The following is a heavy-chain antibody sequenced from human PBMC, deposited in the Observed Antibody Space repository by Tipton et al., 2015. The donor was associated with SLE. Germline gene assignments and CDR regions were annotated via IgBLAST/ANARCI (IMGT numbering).Heavy chain of an antibody. CDR1: GGSISSYS. J-gene: IGHJ4*02. CDR2: TYTSGRIT. D-gene: IGHD6-19*01. CDR3: ARQEIAVAGAIDS. V-gene: IGHV4-4*08. Sequence: TLSLTCTVSGGSISSYSWARIRQPPGKGLEWIGYTYTSGRITKYNPSLMNRVTISVDTSKNQFSLKLSSVTAADTAVYYCARQEIAVAGAIDSWGQGTLVIVSS.